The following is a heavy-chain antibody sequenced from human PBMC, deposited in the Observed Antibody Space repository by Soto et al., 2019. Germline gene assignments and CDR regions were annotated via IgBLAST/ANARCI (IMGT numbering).Heavy chain of an antibody. CDR3: ARGYYDSSGYYPASMPYDY. J-gene: IGHJ4*02. D-gene: IGHD3-22*01. Sequence: ASVKVSCKASGYTFTSYYMHWVRQAPGQGLEWMGIINPSGGSTSYAQKFQGRVTMTRDTSTSTVYMELSSLRSEDTAVYFCARGYYDSSGYYPASMPYDYWGQGTLVTVSS. CDR2: INPSGGST. V-gene: IGHV1-46*01. CDR1: GYTFTSYY.